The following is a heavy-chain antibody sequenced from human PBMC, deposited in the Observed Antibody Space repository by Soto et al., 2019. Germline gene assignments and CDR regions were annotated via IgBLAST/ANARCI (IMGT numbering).Heavy chain of an antibody. D-gene: IGHD3-3*01. V-gene: IGHV4-59*08. CDR3: ARGITIFGVVITSNWFDP. CDR1: GGSISSYY. Sequence: SETLSLTCTVSGGSISSYYWSWIRQPPGKGLEWIGYIYYSVSTNYNPSLKSRVTISVDTSKNHFSLKLSSVTAADTAVYYCARGITIFGVVITSNWFDPWGQGTLVTVSS. J-gene: IGHJ5*02. CDR2: IYYSVST.